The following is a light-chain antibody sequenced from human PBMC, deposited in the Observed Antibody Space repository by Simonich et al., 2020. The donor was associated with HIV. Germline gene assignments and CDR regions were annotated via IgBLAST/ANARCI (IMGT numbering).Light chain of an antibody. CDR1: QNISNY. CDR2: AAS. J-gene: IGKJ4*01. Sequence: DIQMTQSPSSLSASVGNRVTITCRASQNISNYLNWYQQEPRTAPKTLIYAASSLQSGVPSRFSGSGSGTDFTLSISSLQPEDFATYYCQQSYNTLLTFGGGTKVEIK. V-gene: IGKV1-39*01. CDR3: QQSYNTLLT.